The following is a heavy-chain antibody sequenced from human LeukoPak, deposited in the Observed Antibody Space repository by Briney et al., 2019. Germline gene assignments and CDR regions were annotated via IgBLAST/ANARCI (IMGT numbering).Heavy chain of an antibody. CDR2: IKHDGSDS. V-gene: IGHV3-7*01. CDR1: GFTFSDYY. CDR3: ARDRRPTIYGGLDS. D-gene: IGHD4-17*01. Sequence: GGSLRLSCEAPGFTFSDYYMSWIRQAPGKGREWVANIKHDGSDSFYVDSVKGRFTISRDNSENSLYLQMHSLRVEDTAMYFCARDRRPTIYGGLDSWGQGTVVTVSS. J-gene: IGHJ4*02.